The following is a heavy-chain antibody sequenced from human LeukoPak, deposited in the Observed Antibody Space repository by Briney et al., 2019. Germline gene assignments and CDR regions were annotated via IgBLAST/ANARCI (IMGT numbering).Heavy chain of an antibody. CDR3: ASPAGIAAAGEYFQH. V-gene: IGHV4-39*07. Sequence: SETLSLTCTVSGGSISSSSYYWGWIRQPPGKGLEWIGSIYYSGSTYYNPSLKSRVTISVDTSNNNFSLRLRSATAADTAVYYCASPAGIAAAGEYFQHWGQGTLITVSS. CDR1: GGSISSSSYY. CDR2: IYYSGST. D-gene: IGHD6-13*01. J-gene: IGHJ1*01.